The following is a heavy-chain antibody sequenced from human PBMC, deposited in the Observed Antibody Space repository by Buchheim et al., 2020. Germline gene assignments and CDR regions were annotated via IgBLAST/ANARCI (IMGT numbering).Heavy chain of an antibody. J-gene: IGHJ4*02. CDR2: ITSGSTNT. CDR3: AREVGYSSSRPFDT. D-gene: IGHD6-13*01. Sequence: QVQLMESGGGLVKPGGSLRLSCAASGFTLSDYYTNWIRQAPGKGLEWVSYITSGSTNTKYADSVKGRFTISRDDAKKTLFLQLNNLRVEDTAVYYCAREVGYSSSRPFDTWGQGTL. V-gene: IGHV3-11*06. CDR1: GFTLSDYY.